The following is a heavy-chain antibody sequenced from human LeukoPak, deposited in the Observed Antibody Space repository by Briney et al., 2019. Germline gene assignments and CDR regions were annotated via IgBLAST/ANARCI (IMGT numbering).Heavy chain of an antibody. V-gene: IGHV4-31*03. D-gene: IGHD3-22*01. CDR2: IYYSGST. Sequence: PSETLSLTCTVSGGSISSGGYYWSWIRQHPGKGLEWIGYIYYSGSTYYNPSLKSRVTISVDTSKNQFSLKLSSVTAADTAVYYCARQLDYDSSGYWFSGFDHWGQGTLVTVSS. J-gene: IGHJ5*02. CDR3: ARQLDYDSSGYWFSGFDH. CDR1: GGSISSGGYY.